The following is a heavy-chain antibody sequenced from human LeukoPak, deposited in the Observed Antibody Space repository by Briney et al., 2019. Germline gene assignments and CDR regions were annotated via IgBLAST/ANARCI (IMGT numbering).Heavy chain of an antibody. Sequence: GGSLRLSCTASGFTFSSHWMTWVRQPPGKRLEWVANIKEDGSVKYYVDSVKGRFSISRDNTKSALYLQMDSLRADDTAVYFCARDSTWRLDYWGQGTLITVSS. CDR1: GFTFSSHW. V-gene: IGHV3-7*03. D-gene: IGHD5-12*01. CDR2: IKEDGSVK. CDR3: ARDSTWRLDY. J-gene: IGHJ4*02.